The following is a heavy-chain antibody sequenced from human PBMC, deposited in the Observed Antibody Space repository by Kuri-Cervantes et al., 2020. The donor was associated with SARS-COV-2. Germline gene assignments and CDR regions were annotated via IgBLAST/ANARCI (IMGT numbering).Heavy chain of an antibody. CDR3: ASGYSSRLDAFDI. CDR2: ISSSSSYI. D-gene: IGHD6-13*01. V-gene: IGHV3-21*01. CDR1: GFTFSSYS. J-gene: IGHJ3*02. Sequence: GGSLRLPGAASGFTFSSYSMNWVRQAPGKGLEWVSSISSSSSYIYYADSVKGRFTISRDNAKNSLYLQMNSLRAEDTAVYYCASGYSSRLDAFDIWGQGTMVTVSS.